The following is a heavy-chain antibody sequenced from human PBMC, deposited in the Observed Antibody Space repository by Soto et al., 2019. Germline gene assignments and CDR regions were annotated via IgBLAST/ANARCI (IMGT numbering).Heavy chain of an antibody. J-gene: IGHJ4*02. V-gene: IGHV3-23*01. CDR1: GFTFSSYA. CDR3: ASRSSGWYFDY. CDR2: ISISGGST. D-gene: IGHD6-19*01. Sequence: GGSLRLSCAASGFTFSSYAMSWVRQAPGKGLEWVSVISISGGSTYYADSVKGRFTISRDNSKNTLYLQMNSLRAEDTAVYYCASRSSGWYFDYWGQGTLVTVSS.